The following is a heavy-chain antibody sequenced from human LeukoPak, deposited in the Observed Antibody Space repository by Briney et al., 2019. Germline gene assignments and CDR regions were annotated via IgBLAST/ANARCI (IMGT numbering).Heavy chain of an antibody. CDR2: INPNSGGT. CDR3: ARDRGYDFWSGYLFYYYYYMDV. Sequence: ASVKVSCKASGYTFTGYYMHWVRQAPGQGLEWMGWINPNSGGTNYAQKFQGRVTMTRDTSISTAYMELSRLRSDDTAVYYCARDRGYDFWSGYLFYYYYYMDVWGKGTTVTVSS. D-gene: IGHD3-3*01. J-gene: IGHJ6*03. V-gene: IGHV1-2*02. CDR1: GYTFTGYY.